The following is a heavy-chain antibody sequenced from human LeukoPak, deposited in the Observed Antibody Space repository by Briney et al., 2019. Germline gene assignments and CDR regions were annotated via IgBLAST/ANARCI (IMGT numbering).Heavy chain of an antibody. Sequence: GESLKISCKGSGYTFTSYWIGWVRQMPGKGLEWMGIIYPGDSDIRYSPSFQGQVTISADKSIGTAYLQWSSLKASDNAMYYCARHRTPGTAASGLGYWGQGTLVTVSS. CDR3: ARHRTPGTAASGLGY. J-gene: IGHJ4*02. V-gene: IGHV5-51*01. CDR2: IYPGDSDI. CDR1: GYTFTSYW. D-gene: IGHD6-13*01.